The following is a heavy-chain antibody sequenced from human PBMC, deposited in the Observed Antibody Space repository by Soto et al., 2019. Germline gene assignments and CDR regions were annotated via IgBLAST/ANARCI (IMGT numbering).Heavy chain of an antibody. CDR1: GYSFTSYW. CDR2: IYPGDSDT. D-gene: IGHD2-2*01. Sequence: PGESLKISCKGSGYSFTSYWIGWVRQMPGKGLEWMGIIYPGDSDTRYSPSFQGQVTISADKSISAAYLQWSSLKASDTAMYYCARLGPLAEFVLVPAAMFYYYGMDVWGQGTTVTVSS. J-gene: IGHJ6*02. CDR3: ARLGPLAEFVLVPAAMFYYYGMDV. V-gene: IGHV5-51*01.